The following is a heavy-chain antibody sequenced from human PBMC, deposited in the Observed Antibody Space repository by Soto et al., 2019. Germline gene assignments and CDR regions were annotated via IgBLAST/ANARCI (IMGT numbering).Heavy chain of an antibody. Sequence: ASVKVSCKASGYTFTSYGISWVRQAPGQGLEWMGWISAYNGNTNYAQKLQGRVTMTTDTSTSTAYMELRSLRSDDTAVYYCARVWARRYCSGGSCPSKNGNDYWGQGTLVTVSS. V-gene: IGHV1-18*01. CDR3: ARVWARRYCSGGSCPSKNGNDY. J-gene: IGHJ4*02. CDR1: GYTFTSYG. D-gene: IGHD2-15*01. CDR2: ISAYNGNT.